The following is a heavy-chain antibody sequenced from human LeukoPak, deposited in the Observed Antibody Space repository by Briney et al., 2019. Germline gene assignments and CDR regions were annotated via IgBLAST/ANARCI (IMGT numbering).Heavy chain of an antibody. CDR1: GGSFSGYY. CDR3: ARTTEAHSWRTRYYDYYMDV. D-gene: IGHD6-13*01. Sequence: PSETLSLTCAVYGGSFSGYYWSWIRQLPGKGLEWIGEINHSGSTNYNPSLKSRVTISVDTSKNQFSLKLSSVTAADTAVYYCARTTEAHSWRTRYYDYYMDVWGKGTTVTVSS. CDR2: INHSGST. J-gene: IGHJ6*03. V-gene: IGHV4-34*01.